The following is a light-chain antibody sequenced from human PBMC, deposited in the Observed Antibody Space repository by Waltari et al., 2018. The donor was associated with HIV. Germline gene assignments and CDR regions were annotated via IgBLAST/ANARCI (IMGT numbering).Light chain of an antibody. CDR3: QSYDSSLSAPVV. CDR2: GNS. J-gene: IGLJ2*01. V-gene: IGLV1-40*01. CDR1: SSNIGAGYD. Sequence: PPSVSGAPGQRVTISCTGSSSNIGAGYDVHWYQQLPGTAPKLLIYGNSNRPSGVPDRFSGSKSGTSASLAITGLQAEDEADYYCQSYDSSLSAPVVFGGGTKLTVL.